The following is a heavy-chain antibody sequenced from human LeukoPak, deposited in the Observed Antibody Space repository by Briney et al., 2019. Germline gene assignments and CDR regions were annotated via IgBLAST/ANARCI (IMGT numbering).Heavy chain of an antibody. D-gene: IGHD7-27*01. J-gene: IGHJ4*02. CDR2: IYHSGST. CDR3: ARDSGPYYFDY. Sequence: SETLSLTCTVSGYSISSGYYWGWIRPPPGKGLEWIGSIYHSGSTYYNPSLKSRVTISVDTSKNQFSMKLGSVTAADTAVYYCARDSGPYYFDYWGQGTLVTVSS. CDR1: GYSISSGYY. V-gene: IGHV4-38-2*02.